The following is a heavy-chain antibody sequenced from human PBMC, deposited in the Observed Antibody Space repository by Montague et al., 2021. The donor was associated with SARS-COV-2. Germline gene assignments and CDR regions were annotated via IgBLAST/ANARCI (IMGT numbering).Heavy chain of an antibody. CDR1: GLTINNFA. V-gene: IGHV3-30-3*01. J-gene: IGHJ1*01. Sequence: SLRLSCAASGLTINNFAMHWVRQAPGKGLECVAIMSYEGSIKYYTDSVKGRFTISRDNSKNTLYLDMNSLRAEDTAVYYCTRSLGLFWFKESHPFNHWGQGTPVIVSS. CDR3: TRSLGLFWFKESHPFNH. D-gene: IGHD3-10*01. CDR2: MSYEGSIK.